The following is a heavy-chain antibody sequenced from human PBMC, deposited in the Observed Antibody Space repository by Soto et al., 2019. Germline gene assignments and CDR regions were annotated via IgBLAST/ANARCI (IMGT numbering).Heavy chain of an antibody. Sequence: SETLSLTCTVSGGSISSGDFYWSWIRQPPGKGLEWIGYVFYTGNTYYNPSLKSRLTISLEKSKNQFSQKLTSVTAADTAVYFCARQTTFSSSWYDYWGQGSLVTVSS. D-gene: IGHD6-13*01. CDR2: VFYTGNT. J-gene: IGHJ4*02. V-gene: IGHV4-30-4*01. CDR3: ARQTTFSSSWYDY. CDR1: GGSISSGDFY.